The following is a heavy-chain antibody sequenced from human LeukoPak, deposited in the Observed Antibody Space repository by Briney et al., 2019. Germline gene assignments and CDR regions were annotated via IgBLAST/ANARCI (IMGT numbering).Heavy chain of an antibody. CDR2: IDWDDDK. V-gene: IGHV2-70*01. J-gene: IGHJ5*01. CDR1: GGSFSGYY. CDR3: ARTISGSYSNWFDS. D-gene: IGHD1-26*01. Sequence: TLSLTCAVYGGSFSGYYWSWIRQPPGKALEWLALIDWDDDKFYRTSLKTRLTISKDTSRNQVVLTLTNMDPVDTATYYCARTISGSYSNWFDSWGQGTLVTVPS.